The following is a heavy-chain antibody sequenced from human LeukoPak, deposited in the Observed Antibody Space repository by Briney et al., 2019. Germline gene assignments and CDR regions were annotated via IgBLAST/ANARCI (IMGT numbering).Heavy chain of an antibody. Sequence: PGRCLRLSCAASGFTFDDYAMHWVRQPPAKGLEWVSGISWNRGNIVYADSVKGRFTISRDNAKNLLHLQMNSLRAEHTALYYCAKGQVDVAAAGHFDYWGQGTLVTVSS. D-gene: IGHD6-13*01. J-gene: IGHJ4*02. CDR1: GFTFDDYA. V-gene: IGHV3-9*01. CDR3: AKGQVDVAAAGHFDY. CDR2: ISWNRGNI.